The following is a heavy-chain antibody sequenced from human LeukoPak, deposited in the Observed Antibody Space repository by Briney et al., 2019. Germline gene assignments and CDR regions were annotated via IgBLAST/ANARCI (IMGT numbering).Heavy chain of an antibody. Sequence: ETLSLTCTVSGGSVSSGSYYWSWIRQPPGKGLEWVSSITSSRSYIYYADSVKGRITISRDNARNTVYLQMNSLRAEDTAVYYCARARYSYTGIIDYWGQGTLVTVSS. CDR1: GGSVSSGSYY. J-gene: IGHJ4*02. V-gene: IGHV3-21*01. D-gene: IGHD5-18*01. CDR3: ARARYSYTGIIDY. CDR2: ITSSRSYI.